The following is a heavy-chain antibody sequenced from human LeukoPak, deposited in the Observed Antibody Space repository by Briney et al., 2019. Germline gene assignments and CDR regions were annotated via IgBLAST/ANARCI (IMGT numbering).Heavy chain of an antibody. V-gene: IGHV3-21*01. CDR1: GFTFSSHT. CDR3: ARDWVGYYEGERLYGMDV. CDR2: IRSSSSYI. Sequence: PGGSLRLSCAASGFTFSSHTMTWVRQAPGKGLEWVSSIRSSSSYIYYADSVKGRFTISRDNAENSLYLQMNSLRADDTAVYYCARDWVGYYEGERLYGMDVWGQGTTVTVSS. D-gene: IGHD3-22*01. J-gene: IGHJ6*02.